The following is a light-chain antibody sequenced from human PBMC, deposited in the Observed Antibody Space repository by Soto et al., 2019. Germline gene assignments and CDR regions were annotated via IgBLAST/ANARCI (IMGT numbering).Light chain of an antibody. CDR2: DAS. CDR3: QQANSLPLT. CDR1: QNIRTW. J-gene: IGKJ4*01. V-gene: IGKV1-12*01. Sequence: DIQMTQSPSSVSASVGDRVTITCRASQNIRTWLAWYQQKPGKAPKFLISDASNLQGGVPSRFSGSGSGRDFTLTIGILQPENFATYYCQQANSLPLTFGGGTKVDIK.